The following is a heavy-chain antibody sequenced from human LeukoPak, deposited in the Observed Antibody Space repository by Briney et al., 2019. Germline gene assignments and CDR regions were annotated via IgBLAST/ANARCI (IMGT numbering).Heavy chain of an antibody. Sequence: GGSLRLSCAASGFTFSSYAMSWVRQAPGKGLEWVSAISGSGGSTYYADSVKGRFTISRDNSKNTLYLRMNSLRAEDTAVYYCAKAGQWLVFYYGMDVWGQGTTVTVSS. D-gene: IGHD6-19*01. V-gene: IGHV3-23*01. CDR1: GFTFSSYA. J-gene: IGHJ6*02. CDR3: AKAGQWLVFYYGMDV. CDR2: ISGSGGST.